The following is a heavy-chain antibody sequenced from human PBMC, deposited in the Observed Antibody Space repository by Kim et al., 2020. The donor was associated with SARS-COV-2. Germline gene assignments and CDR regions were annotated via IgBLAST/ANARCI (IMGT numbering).Heavy chain of an antibody. J-gene: IGHJ2*01. V-gene: IGHV4-39*01. Sequence: NYHPSPQGRVTISVDTSKKQFSLRLSSVTAADAAVYYCARHLRNWYFDLWGRGTLVTVSS. CDR3: ARHLRNWYFDL.